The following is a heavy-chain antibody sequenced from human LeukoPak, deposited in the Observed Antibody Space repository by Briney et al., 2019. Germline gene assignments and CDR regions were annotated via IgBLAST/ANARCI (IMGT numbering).Heavy chain of an antibody. CDR3: ARATRYYFDY. CDR1: GFTFSSYG. V-gene: IGHV3-53*01. Sequence: TGGSLRLSCAASGFTFSSYGMHWVRQAPGKGLEWVSVIYSGGSTYYADSVKGRFTISRDNSKNTLYLQMNSLRAEDTAVYYCARATRYYFDYWGQGTLVTVSS. J-gene: IGHJ4*02. CDR2: IYSGGST.